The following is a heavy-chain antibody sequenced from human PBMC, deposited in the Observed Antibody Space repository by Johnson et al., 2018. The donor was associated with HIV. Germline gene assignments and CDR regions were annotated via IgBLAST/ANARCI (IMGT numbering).Heavy chain of an antibody. D-gene: IGHD1-26*01. Sequence: QVQLVESGGGLVKPGRSLRLSCAASGFTFSSYAMHWVRQAPGKGLEWVAVISYDGSNKYYADSVKGRFTISRDNSKNTLYLQMNSLRAEDTAVYYCAKDISHDIVGTPDRAFDIWGQGTMVTVSS. CDR2: ISYDGSNK. J-gene: IGHJ3*02. CDR1: GFTFSSYA. V-gene: IGHV3-30*04. CDR3: AKDISHDIVGTPDRAFDI.